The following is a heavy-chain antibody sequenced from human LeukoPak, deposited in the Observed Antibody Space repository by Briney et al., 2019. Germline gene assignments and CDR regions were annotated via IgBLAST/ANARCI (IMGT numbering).Heavy chain of an antibody. J-gene: IGHJ3*02. CDR3: ARDEGLYDSSGYHPYDAFDI. Sequence: ASVKVSCKASGGTFSSYAISWVRQAPGQGLEWMGGIIPIFGTANYAQKFQGRVTITADESTSTAYMELSSLRSEDTAVYYCARDEGLYDSSGYHPYDAFDIWGQGTMVTVSS. CDR1: GGTFSSYA. CDR2: IIPIFGTA. D-gene: IGHD3-22*01. V-gene: IGHV1-69*13.